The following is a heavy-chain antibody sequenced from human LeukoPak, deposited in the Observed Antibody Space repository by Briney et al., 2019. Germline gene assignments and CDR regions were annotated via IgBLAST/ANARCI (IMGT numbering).Heavy chain of an antibody. CDR1: GFTFSRYW. CDR3: ARESDHSVSQVDFDL. Sequence: GGSLRLSCAASGFTFSRYWMTWVRQAPGKGLEWVANIKQDGSEKYYVDSVKGRFTISRDNAKNSLYLQMNSLRAEDTAVYYCARESDHSVSQVDFDLWGQGTMATVSS. V-gene: IGHV3-7*01. CDR2: IKQDGSEK. D-gene: IGHD1-14*01. J-gene: IGHJ3*01.